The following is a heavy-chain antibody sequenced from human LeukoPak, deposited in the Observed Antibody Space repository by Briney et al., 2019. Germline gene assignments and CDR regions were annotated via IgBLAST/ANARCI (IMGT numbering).Heavy chain of an antibody. CDR2: ITSGSTTT. V-gene: IGHV3-48*02. Sequence: PGGSLRLSCAASGFTFSNYPMNWVRQAPGKGLEWVSYITSGSTTTYYADSVKGRFTISRDNAENSLYLQMSSLRDEDTAVYYCARGRTEYYFMDVWGKGTTVTVSS. CDR3: ARGRTEYYFMDV. CDR1: GFTFSNYP. J-gene: IGHJ6*03.